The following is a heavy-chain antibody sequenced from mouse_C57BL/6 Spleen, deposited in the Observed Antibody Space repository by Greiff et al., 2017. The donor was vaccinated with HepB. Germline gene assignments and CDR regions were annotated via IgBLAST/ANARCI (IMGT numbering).Heavy chain of an antibody. V-gene: IGHV1-64*01. J-gene: IGHJ1*03. CDR1: GYTFTSYW. CDR3: ARSPLITTVVAHWYFDV. D-gene: IGHD1-1*01. Sequence: VQLQQSGAELVKPGASVKLSCKASGYTFTSYWMHWVKQRPGQGLEWIGMIHPNSGSTNYNEKFKSKATLTVDKSSSTAYMQLSSLTSEDSAVYYCARSPLITTVVAHWYFDVWGTGTTVTVSS. CDR2: IHPNSGST.